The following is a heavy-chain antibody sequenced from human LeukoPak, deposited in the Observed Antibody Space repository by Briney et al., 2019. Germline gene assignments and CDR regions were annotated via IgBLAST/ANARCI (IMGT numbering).Heavy chain of an antibody. V-gene: IGHV1-69*04. CDR1: GGTFSSYA. CDR2: IIPILGVA. Sequence: ASVKVSCKASGGTFSSYAISWVRQAPGQGLEWMGRIIPILGVANYAQKFQGRVTITADKSTSTAYMELSSLRSEDTAVYYCARDCSSTSCYPFDPWGQGTPVTVSS. J-gene: IGHJ5*02. D-gene: IGHD2-2*01. CDR3: ARDCSSTSCYPFDP.